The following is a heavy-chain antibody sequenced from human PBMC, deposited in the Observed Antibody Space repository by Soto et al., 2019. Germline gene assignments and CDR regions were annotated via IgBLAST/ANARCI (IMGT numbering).Heavy chain of an antibody. CDR3: AKQYYDDRSGHFDS. V-gene: IGHV3-23*01. J-gene: IGHJ4*02. Sequence: GGSLRLSCAASGFTFSSYAMSWVRQAPGKGLEWISGISGSGGSPYYADSVKGRFTISRDNSKNTLYLQMNSLRAEDTALYYCAKQYYDDRSGHFDSWGQGTLVTVSS. D-gene: IGHD3-22*01. CDR2: ISGSGGSP. CDR1: GFTFSSYA.